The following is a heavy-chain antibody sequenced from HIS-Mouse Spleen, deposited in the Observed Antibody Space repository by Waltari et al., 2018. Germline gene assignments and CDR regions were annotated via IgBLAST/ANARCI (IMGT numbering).Heavy chain of an antibody. Sequence: QLQLQESGPGLVKPSETLSLTCTVSGGSISSSSYYWGWIRQPPGKGLEGIGSIYYSGSTYYTPSLKSRVTISVDTSKNQFSLKLSSVTAADTAVYYCARDYGDNWFDPWGQGTLVTVSS. V-gene: IGHV4-39*07. CDR3: ARDYGDNWFDP. CDR2: IYYSGST. CDR1: GGSISSSSYY. D-gene: IGHD4-17*01. J-gene: IGHJ5*02.